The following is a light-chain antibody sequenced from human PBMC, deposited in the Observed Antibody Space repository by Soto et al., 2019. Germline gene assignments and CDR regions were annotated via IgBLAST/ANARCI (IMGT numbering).Light chain of an antibody. Sequence: QSVLTQPPSASGTPGQRVNISCSGSSSNIGRNSVTWYQQLPGTAPKLLIYFTNQRPSGVPDRFSGSKSGTSASLAISGLQSEDEADYYCAAWDDSLNGWVFGGGTKLTVL. CDR3: AAWDDSLNGWV. J-gene: IGLJ3*02. CDR1: SSNIGRNS. CDR2: FTN. V-gene: IGLV1-44*01.